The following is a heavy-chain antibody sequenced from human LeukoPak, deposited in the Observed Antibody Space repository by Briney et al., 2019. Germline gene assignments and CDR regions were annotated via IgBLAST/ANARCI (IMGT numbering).Heavy chain of an antibody. Sequence: GGSLRLSCAASGFTFSNYWMTWVRQAPGQGLVWVSRINSDGSITNYADSVQGRFTVSRDNVKNILYLQMNSLRAEDTAVYYCASAGNYRFDYWGQGILVTVSS. CDR2: INSDGSIT. CDR1: GFTFSNYW. J-gene: IGHJ4*02. V-gene: IGHV3-74*01. CDR3: ASAGNYRFDY. D-gene: IGHD4-11*01.